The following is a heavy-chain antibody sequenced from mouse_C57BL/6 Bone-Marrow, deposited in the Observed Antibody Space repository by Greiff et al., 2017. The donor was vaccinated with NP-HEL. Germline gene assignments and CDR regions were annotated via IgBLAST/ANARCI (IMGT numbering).Heavy chain of an antibody. CDR1: GFTFSDYY. D-gene: IGHD1-1*01. CDR2: INYDGSST. CDR3: ARDKLLRDWYFDV. V-gene: IGHV5-16*01. J-gene: IGHJ1*03. Sequence: EVQLVESEGGLVQPGSSMKLSCTASGFTFSDYYMAWVRQVPEKGLEWVANINYDGSSTYYLDSLKSRFIISRDNAKNILYLQMSSLKSEDTATYYCARDKLLRDWYFDVWGTGTTVTVSS.